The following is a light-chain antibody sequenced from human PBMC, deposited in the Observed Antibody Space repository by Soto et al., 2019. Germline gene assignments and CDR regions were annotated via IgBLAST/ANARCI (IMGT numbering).Light chain of an antibody. V-gene: IGKV3-20*01. CDR2: GAS. CDR3: QQYGSSPWT. Sequence: EVVLTQSPGTLSLSPGESATLXXRTSQSVSSNYLAWYQQKPGQAPRXXIYGASSRATGIPDRFSGSGSGTDFTLTISRLEPEDFAVYYCQQYGSSPWTFGQGTKVDIK. CDR1: QSVSSNY. J-gene: IGKJ1*01.